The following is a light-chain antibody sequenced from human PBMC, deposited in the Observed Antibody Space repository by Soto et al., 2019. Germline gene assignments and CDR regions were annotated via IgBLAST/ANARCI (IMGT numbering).Light chain of an antibody. J-gene: IGLJ2*01. V-gene: IGLV1-40*01. CDR1: SSNIGAGYD. CDR2: GNS. CDR3: QSYDSSLSGVV. Sequence: QSVLTQPPSVSGAPGQRVTISCTWSSSNIGAGYDVHWYQQLPGTAPKLLIYGNSNRPSGVPDRFSGSKSGTSASLAITGLQAEDVADYYCQSYDSSLSGVVFGGGTKLTVL.